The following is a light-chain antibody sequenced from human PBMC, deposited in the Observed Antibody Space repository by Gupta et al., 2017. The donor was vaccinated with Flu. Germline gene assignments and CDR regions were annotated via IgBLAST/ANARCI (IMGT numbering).Light chain of an antibody. CDR1: TSDIGNYKL. CDR2: EAT. V-gene: IGLV2-23*01. J-gene: IGLJ3*02. CDR3: SAFARSVTWV. Sequence: QSSLTPPASVSASPGQSITISCAGSTSDIGNYKLVSWYQQSPGKAPKLIIYEATTRPSGVSDRFSGSKSGNTASLTISGRQPEDEAHYFGSAFARSVTWVFGGGTKVTIL.